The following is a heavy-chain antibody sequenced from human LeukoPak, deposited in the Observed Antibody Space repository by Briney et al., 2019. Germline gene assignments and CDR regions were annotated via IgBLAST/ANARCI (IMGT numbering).Heavy chain of an antibody. V-gene: IGHV3-23*01. CDR2: INGSDGST. J-gene: IGHJ4*02. D-gene: IGHD2-2*01. CDR3: AKARRSACSSTSCYPFDY. Sequence: PGGSLRPSCAASGFTFRTYAMSWVRQAPGKGLEWVSGINGSDGSTYYADSVKGRFTISRDNSKNTVYLQMNSLRAEDTAVYYCAKARRSACSSTSCYPFDYWGQGTLVTASS. CDR1: GFTFRTYA.